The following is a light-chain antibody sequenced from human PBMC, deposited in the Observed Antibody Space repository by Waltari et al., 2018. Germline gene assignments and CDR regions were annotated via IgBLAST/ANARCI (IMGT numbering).Light chain of an antibody. J-gene: IGLJ3*02. Sequence: QSVLTQPPSVSGAPGQRVTISCTGSSSNIGAGYDVHWYPQLPGTVPKLLIDGNNNRPSGVPDRFSGSKSGTSASLAITGLQAEDEADYYCQSYDRSLSGWVFGGGTKLTVL. V-gene: IGLV1-40*01. CDR2: GNN. CDR3: QSYDRSLSGWV. CDR1: SSNIGAGYD.